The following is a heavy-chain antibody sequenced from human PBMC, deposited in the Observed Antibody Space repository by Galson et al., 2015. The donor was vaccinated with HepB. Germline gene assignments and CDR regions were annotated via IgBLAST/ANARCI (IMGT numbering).Heavy chain of an antibody. J-gene: IGHJ4*02. V-gene: IGHV4-59*01. CDR2: IYSTGRT. CDR1: GGSISTYY. CDR3: ARVATSYYHFDH. D-gene: IGHD1-26*01. Sequence: ETLSLTCTVSGGSISTYYWSWIRQAPGKGLEWIGNIYSTGRTYYHPSLKSRVAMSVDTSGNQFTLKLTSVVAADTAVYFCARVATSYYHFDHWGRGTLVTV.